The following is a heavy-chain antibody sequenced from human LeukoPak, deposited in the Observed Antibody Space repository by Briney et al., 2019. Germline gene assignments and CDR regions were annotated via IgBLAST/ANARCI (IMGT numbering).Heavy chain of an antibody. CDR1: GGSISSGGYY. D-gene: IGHD6-6*01. CDR3: ARDPTTREYSSSSRRGYFDL. V-gene: IGHV4-30-2*01. CDR2: IYHSGST. J-gene: IGHJ2*01. Sequence: KPSQTLSLTCTVSGGSISSGGYYWSWIRQPPGKGLEWIGYIYHSGSTYYNPSLKSRVTISEDTSKNQFSLKLSSVTAADTAVYYCARDPTTREYSSSSRRGYFDLWGRGTLVTVSS.